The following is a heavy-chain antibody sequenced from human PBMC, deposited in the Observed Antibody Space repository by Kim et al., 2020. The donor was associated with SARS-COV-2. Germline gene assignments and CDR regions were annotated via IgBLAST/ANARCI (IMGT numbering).Heavy chain of an antibody. Sequence: GGSLRLSCAASGFTFSSYGMHWVRQAPGKGLEWVAVISYDGSNQYYADSVKGRFTISRETSKNTLYLQMNSLRAEDTAVYFCAKDRDRYGVYFYGMDVWG. J-gene: IGHJ6*01. CDR2: ISYDGSNQ. CDR3: AKDRDRYGVYFYGMDV. V-gene: IGHV3-30*18. D-gene: IGHD4-17*01. CDR1: GFTFSSYG.